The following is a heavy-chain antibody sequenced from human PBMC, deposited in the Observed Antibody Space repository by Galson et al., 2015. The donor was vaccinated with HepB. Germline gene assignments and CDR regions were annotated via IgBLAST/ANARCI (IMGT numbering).Heavy chain of an antibody. V-gene: IGHV5-51*01. D-gene: IGHD3-10*01. J-gene: IGHJ6*02. CDR3: TRFGGPTFNHFGLDV. CDR1: GYRFSDYW. Sequence: QSGAEVKKSGESLKISCKGSGYRFSDYWIAWVRQMPGKGLEWMGFIYPGDSQTRYSPSFQGQVTFSADKSISTAYLQWSSLKASATAMYYCTRFGGPTFNHFGLDVWGQGTPVTVSS. CDR2: IYPGDSQT.